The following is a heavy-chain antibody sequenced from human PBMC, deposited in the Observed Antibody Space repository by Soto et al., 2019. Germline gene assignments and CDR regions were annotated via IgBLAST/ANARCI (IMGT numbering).Heavy chain of an antibody. CDR2: ISGSGGST. CDR3: AKDLSLMIVPTFDY. CDR1: GFTFSSYA. V-gene: IGHV3-23*01. J-gene: IGHJ4*02. D-gene: IGHD3-22*01. Sequence: GVSLRLSCAASGFTFSSYAMSWVRQAPGKGLEWVSAISGSGGSTYYADSVKGRFTISRDNSKNTLYLQMNSLRAEDTAVYYCAKDLSLMIVPTFDYWGQGTLVTVSS.